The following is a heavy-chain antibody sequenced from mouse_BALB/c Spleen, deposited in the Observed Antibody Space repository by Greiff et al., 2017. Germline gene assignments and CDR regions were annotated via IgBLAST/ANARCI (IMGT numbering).Heavy chain of an antibody. CDR1: GYAFTNYL. CDR3: AREIYYYGSSYVRYFDV. Sequence: VQLQQSGAELVRPGTSVKVSCKASGYAFTNYLIEWVKQRPGQGLEWIGVINPGSGGTNYNEKFKGKATLTADKSSSTAYMQLSSQTSDDSAVYFCAREIYYYGSSYVRYFDVWGAGTTVTVSS. D-gene: IGHD1-1*01. CDR2: INPGSGGT. V-gene: IGHV1-54*01. J-gene: IGHJ1*01.